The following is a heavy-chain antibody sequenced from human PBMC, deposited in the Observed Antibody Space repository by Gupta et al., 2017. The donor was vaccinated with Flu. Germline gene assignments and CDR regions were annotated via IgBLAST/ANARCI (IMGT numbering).Heavy chain of an antibody. Sequence: GLEWMGWMNPNSGNTGYAQKFQGRVTMTRNTSISTAYMELSSLRSEDTAVYYCASHLHRAADASGYYYGMDVWGQGTTVTVSS. CDR3: ASHLHRAADASGYYYGMDV. J-gene: IGHJ6*02. V-gene: IGHV1-8*01. D-gene: IGHD6-13*01. CDR2: MNPNSGNT.